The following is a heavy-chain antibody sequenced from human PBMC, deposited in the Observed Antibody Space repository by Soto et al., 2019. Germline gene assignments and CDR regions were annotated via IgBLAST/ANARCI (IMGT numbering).Heavy chain of an antibody. CDR2: IYYSGST. J-gene: IGHJ4*02. CDR1: GGSISSYY. D-gene: IGHD3-16*02. Sequence: QVQLQESGPGLVKPSETLSLTCTVSGGSISSYYWSWIRQPPGKGLEWIGYIYYSGSTNYNPSLKRRVTISVDTSKNQFSLKLSSVTAADTAVYYCARGFRDYIWGSYRYTSIDYWGQGTLVTVSS. V-gene: IGHV4-59*08. CDR3: ARGFRDYIWGSYRYTSIDY.